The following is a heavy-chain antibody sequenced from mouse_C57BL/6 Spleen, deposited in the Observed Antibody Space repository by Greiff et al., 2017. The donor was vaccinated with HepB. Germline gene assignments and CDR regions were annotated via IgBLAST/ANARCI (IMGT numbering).Heavy chain of an antibody. CDR3: AREDYDYDGYYFDY. J-gene: IGHJ2*01. Sequence: EVKLMESEGGLVQPGSSMKLSCTASGFTFSDYYMAWVRQVPEKGLEWVANINYDGSSTYYLDSLKSRFIISRDNAKNILYLQMSSLKSEDTATYYCAREDYDYDGYYFDYWGQGTTLTVSS. CDR2: INYDGSST. D-gene: IGHD2-4*01. CDR1: GFTFSDYY. V-gene: IGHV5-16*01.